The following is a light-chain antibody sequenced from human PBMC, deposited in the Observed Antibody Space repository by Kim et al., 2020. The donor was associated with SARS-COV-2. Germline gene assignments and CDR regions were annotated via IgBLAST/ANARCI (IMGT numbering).Light chain of an antibody. V-gene: IGKV1-8*01. CDR2: AAS. CDR3: QQYYSYPPS. J-gene: IGKJ2*03. Sequence: SESTGDRVTITCRASQGISSYLAGYQQNPGKAPKLLIYAASTVQSGVPSRFSGSGSGTDFTLTISCLQSEDFATYYCQQYYSYPPSFGQGTKLEI. CDR1: QGISSY.